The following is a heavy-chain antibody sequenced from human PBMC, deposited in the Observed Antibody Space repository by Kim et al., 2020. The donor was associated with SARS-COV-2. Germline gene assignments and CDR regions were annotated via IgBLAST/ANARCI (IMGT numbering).Heavy chain of an antibody. Sequence: GGSLRLSCAASGFTFSSYSMNWVRQAPGKGLEWVSSISSSSSYIYYADSVKGRFTISRDNAKNSLYLQMNSLRAEDTAVYYCARDYYYGSGSYCGMDVWGQGTTVTVSS. CDR1: GFTFSSYS. J-gene: IGHJ6*02. V-gene: IGHV3-21*01. CDR3: ARDYYYGSGSYCGMDV. D-gene: IGHD3-10*01. CDR2: ISSSSSYI.